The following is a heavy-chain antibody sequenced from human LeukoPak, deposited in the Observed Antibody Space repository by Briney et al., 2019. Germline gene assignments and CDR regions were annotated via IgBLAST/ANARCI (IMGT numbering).Heavy chain of an antibody. D-gene: IGHD1-26*01. CDR1: GGSISRYY. CDR3: ARHESAVGALFY. Sequence: SETLSLTCTVSGGSISRYYWSWIRQPPGKGLEWIGYIYSTGSTNSNPSLKSRVTISVDPSKIHFSLKLTSVTAADTAVYCCARHESAVGALFYWGQGTLVTVSS. CDR2: IYSTGST. J-gene: IGHJ4*02. V-gene: IGHV4-59*08.